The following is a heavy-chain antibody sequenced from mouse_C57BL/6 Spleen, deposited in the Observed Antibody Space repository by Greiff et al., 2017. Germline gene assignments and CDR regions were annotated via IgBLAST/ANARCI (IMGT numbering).Heavy chain of an antibody. Sequence: EVQLQQSGAELVRPGASVKLSCTASGFNIKDYYMHWVKQRPEQGLEWIGRIDPEDGDTEYAPKFQGKATMTAATSSNTAYLQLSSLTSEDTAVYYCTTGAAQATSYYYARDYWGQGTSVTVSS. CDR2: IDPEDGDT. CDR1: GFNIKDYY. J-gene: IGHJ4*01. D-gene: IGHD3-2*02. CDR3: TTGAAQATSYYYARDY. V-gene: IGHV14-1*01.